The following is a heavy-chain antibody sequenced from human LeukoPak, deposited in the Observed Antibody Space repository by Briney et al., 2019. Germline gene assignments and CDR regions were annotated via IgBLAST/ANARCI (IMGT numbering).Heavy chain of an antibody. CDR1: GGSISSYY. V-gene: IGHV4-59*01. D-gene: IGHD2-2*01. CDR3: ARGLGYYSSTSCLRGVYYYGMDV. J-gene: IGHJ6*02. CDR2: IYYSGST. Sequence: PSETLSLTCTVSGGSISSYYWSWIRQPPGKGLEWIGYIYYSGSTNYNPSLKSRVTISVDTSKNQFSLKLSSVTAADTAVYYCARGLGYYSSTSCLRGVYYYGMDVWGQGTTVTVSS.